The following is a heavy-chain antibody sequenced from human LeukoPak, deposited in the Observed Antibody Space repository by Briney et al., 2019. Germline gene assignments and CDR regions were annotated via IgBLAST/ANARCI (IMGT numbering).Heavy chain of an antibody. CDR2: IYYSGST. Sequence: GSLRLSCAASGFIVSSNYMSWVRQAPGKGLEWIGSIYYSGSTYYNPSLKSRVTISVDTSKNQFSLKLSSVTAADTAVYYCARQYFDWLLSDYWGQGTLVTVSS. CDR1: GFIVSSNY. CDR3: ARQYFDWLLSDY. J-gene: IGHJ4*02. V-gene: IGHV4-39*01. D-gene: IGHD3-9*01.